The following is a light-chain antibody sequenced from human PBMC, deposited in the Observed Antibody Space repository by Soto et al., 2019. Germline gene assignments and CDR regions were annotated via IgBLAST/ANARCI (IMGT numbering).Light chain of an antibody. CDR1: TTDVGGYNY. CDR3: SSFTSTSTYVL. Sequence: QSALTQPASVSGSPGQSITISCTGTTTDVGGYNYVSWYQQHPGKAPKLMIHEVSNRPSGVSNRFSGSKSGNTASLTISGLQAEYEADYYCSSFTSTSTYVLFGGGTKVTVL. J-gene: IGLJ2*01. V-gene: IGLV2-14*01. CDR2: EVS.